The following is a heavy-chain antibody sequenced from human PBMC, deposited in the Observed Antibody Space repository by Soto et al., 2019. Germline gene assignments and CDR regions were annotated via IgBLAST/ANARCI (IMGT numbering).Heavy chain of an antibody. CDR1: GFTFSSYS. Sequence: GGSLRLSCAASGFTFSSYSMNWVRQAPGKGLEWVSSISSSSSYIYYADSVKGRFTISRDNAKNSLYLQMNSLRAEDTAVYYCARIAGYSGYDENWFDPWGQGTLVTVSS. J-gene: IGHJ5*02. CDR3: ARIAGYSGYDENWFDP. D-gene: IGHD5-12*01. V-gene: IGHV3-21*01. CDR2: ISSSSSYI.